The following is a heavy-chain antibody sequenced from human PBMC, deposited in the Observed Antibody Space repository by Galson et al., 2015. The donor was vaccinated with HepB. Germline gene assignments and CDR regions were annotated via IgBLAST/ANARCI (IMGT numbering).Heavy chain of an antibody. CDR2: ISSSSSYI. J-gene: IGHJ6*02. CDR3: AREPHEPYDFWSGYLGPYYYYGMDV. CDR1: GFTFSSYS. V-gene: IGHV3-21*01. Sequence: SLRLSCAASGFTFSSYSMNWVRQAPGKGLEWVSSISSSSSYIYYADSVKGRFTISRDNAKNSLYLQMNSLRAEDTAVYYCAREPHEPYDFWSGYLGPYYYYGMDVWGQGTTVTVSS. D-gene: IGHD3-3*01.